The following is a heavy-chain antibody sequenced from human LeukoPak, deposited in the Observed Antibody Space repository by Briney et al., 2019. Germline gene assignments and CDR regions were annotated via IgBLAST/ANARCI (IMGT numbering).Heavy chain of an antibody. D-gene: IGHD3-16*01. Sequence: GGSLRLSCEGSGFTFSSYGMSWVRQAPGKGLEWVGRIKSKTDGGTTDYAAPVKGRFTISRDDSKNTLYLQMNSLKTEDTAVYYCTTGFATELGGYWGQGTLVTVSS. CDR1: GFTFSSYG. CDR3: TTGFATELGGY. J-gene: IGHJ4*02. CDR2: IKSKTDGGTT. V-gene: IGHV3-15*01.